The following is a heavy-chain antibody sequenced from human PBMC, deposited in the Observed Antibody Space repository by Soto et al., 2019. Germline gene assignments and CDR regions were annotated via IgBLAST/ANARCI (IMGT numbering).Heavy chain of an antibody. CDR3: ARGGVSTRTFDY. Sequence: PGESLKISCKGSGYSFASYWINWVRQVPGKGLELMGSIYPSDSDTRYRPSFQGQVTLSADKSISSAYLQWSSLRASDTAMYYCARGGVSTRTFDYWGQGTPVTVSS. CDR1: GYSFASYW. D-gene: IGHD3-3*01. J-gene: IGHJ4*02. CDR2: IYPSDSDT. V-gene: IGHV5-51*01.